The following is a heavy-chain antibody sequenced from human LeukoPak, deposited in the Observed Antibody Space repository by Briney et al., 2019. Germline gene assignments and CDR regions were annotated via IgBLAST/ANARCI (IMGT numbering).Heavy chain of an antibody. V-gene: IGHV3-21*01. CDR3: ARGRTSGGMTTEIDY. CDR1: GFTFSSYS. J-gene: IGHJ4*02. CDR2: ISGLTTYI. Sequence: GGSLRLSCAASGFTFSSYSMNWVRQAPGKGLEWVSSISGLTTYIYYADSLKGRFTISRDNAKNSLFLQMNSLRAEDTAVYYCARGRTSGGMTTEIDYWGQGTLVTVSS. D-gene: IGHD4-11*01.